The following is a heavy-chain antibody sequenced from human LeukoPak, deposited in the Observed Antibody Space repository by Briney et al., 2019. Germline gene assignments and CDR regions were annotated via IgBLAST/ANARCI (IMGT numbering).Heavy chain of an antibody. CDR3: VKDRPCETCMPMDA. Sequence: PGGSLRLSCAASGFRFTDYSMSWVRQALGKGLEWVAGLGRSGEYKYYADSVKGRFTISRDNSKDTVSLQMNSLRAEDSAIYFCVKDRPCETCMPMDAWGQGTTVTVSS. CDR1: GFRFTDYS. D-gene: IGHD2-2*01. CDR2: LGRSGEYK. J-gene: IGHJ6*02. V-gene: IGHV3-23*01.